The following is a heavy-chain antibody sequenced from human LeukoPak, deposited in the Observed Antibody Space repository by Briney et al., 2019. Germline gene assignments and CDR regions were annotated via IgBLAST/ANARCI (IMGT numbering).Heavy chain of an antibody. D-gene: IGHD3-10*01. CDR3: ARGRYGSGSYFFDY. Sequence: SETLSLTCTVSGGSISSFYWSGIRQPAGKGLEWIGRIFTSGTTNYNPSLKSRVTLSLDTSKNQFSRKVTSVTAADTGFYYCARGRYGSGSYFFDYWGQGTLVPVSS. V-gene: IGHV4-4*07. CDR2: IFTSGTT. J-gene: IGHJ4*02. CDR1: GGSISSFY.